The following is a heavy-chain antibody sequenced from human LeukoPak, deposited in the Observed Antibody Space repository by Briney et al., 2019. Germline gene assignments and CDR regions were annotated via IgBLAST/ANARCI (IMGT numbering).Heavy chain of an antibody. CDR1: GYTFTTYH. J-gene: IGHJ5*02. Sequence: GASVKVSCKASGYTFTTYHIHWVRLAPGQGLEWLGTIIPSNGNTSYAQSFQGRVTMTRNTSTTTVYKDMSSLKSDDTAVYYCARTPPVITHPFDPWGQGTQVIVSS. D-gene: IGHD4-23*01. CDR2: IIPSNGNT. V-gene: IGHV1-46*01. CDR3: ARTPPVITHPFDP.